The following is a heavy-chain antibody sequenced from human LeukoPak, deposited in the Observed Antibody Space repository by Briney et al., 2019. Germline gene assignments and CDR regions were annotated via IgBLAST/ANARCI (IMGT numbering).Heavy chain of an antibody. J-gene: IGHJ3*02. CDR1: GYTFTSYA. V-gene: IGHV1-3*01. D-gene: IGHD3-10*01. CDR2: INAGNGNT. CDR3: ARSLGRFGELYDAFDI. Sequence: ASVKVSCKASGYTFTSYAMHWVRQAPGQRLEWMGWINAGNGNTKYSQNLQGRVTMTTDTSTSTTYMELRSLRSDDTAVYYCARSLGRFGELYDAFDIWGQGTMVTVSS.